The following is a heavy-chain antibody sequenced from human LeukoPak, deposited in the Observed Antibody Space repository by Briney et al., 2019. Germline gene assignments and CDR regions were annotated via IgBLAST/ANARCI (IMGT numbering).Heavy chain of an antibody. J-gene: IGHJ4*02. CDR3: ARLRGAFDY. D-gene: IGHD3-16*01. CDR1: GGSISSSSYY. V-gene: IGHV4-61*01. Sequence: PSETLSLTCTVSGGSISSSSYYWSWIRQPPGKGLECIGYIYYSGRTNYNPSLKSRVTISVDTSKNQFSLRLSSVTAADTAVYYCARLRGAFDYWGQGTLVTVSS. CDR2: IYYSGRT.